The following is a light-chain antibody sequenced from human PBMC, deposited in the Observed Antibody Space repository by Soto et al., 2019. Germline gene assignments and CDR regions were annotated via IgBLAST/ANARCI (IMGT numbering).Light chain of an antibody. CDR2: GAS. J-gene: IGKJ4*01. V-gene: IGKV3-20*01. Sequence: EIVLTQSPGTLSFSPGERATLSCRASQSVSSSYLAWYQQKPGQAPRLLIYGASSRATGIPDRFSGSGSGTDFTLTISSLQPEDFATYYCQQANSFPLTCGGGTKVDIK. CDR1: QSVSSSY. CDR3: QQANSFPLT.